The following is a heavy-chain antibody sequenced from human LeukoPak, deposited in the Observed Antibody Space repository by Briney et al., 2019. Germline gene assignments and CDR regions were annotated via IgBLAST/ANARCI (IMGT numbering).Heavy chain of an antibody. CDR1: GFTFSAYR. Sequence: AGGSLRLSCAASGFTFSAYRMTWVRQAPEKGLECVSYIGSSSSAIYYVDSVKGRFTISRDNAKNSLYLQMDSLRAEDTAVYYCARDQAYSFDYWGQGTLVTVSS. V-gene: IGHV3-48*01. J-gene: IGHJ4*02. CDR3: ARDQAYSFDY. CDR2: IGSSSSAI. D-gene: IGHD4-11*01.